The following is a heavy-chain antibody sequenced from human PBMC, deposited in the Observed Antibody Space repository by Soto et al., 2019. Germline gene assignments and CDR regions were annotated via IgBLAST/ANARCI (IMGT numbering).Heavy chain of an antibody. CDR3: ARDRPRDYIWGSYRYSHYFDY. Sequence: SETLSLTCTVSGGSISSGDYYWSWIRQPPGKGLEWIGEINHSGSTNYNPSLKSRVTISVDTSKNQFSLKLSSVTAADTAVYYCARDRPRDYIWGSYRYSHYFDYWGQGTLVTVSS. CDR2: INHSGST. CDR1: GGSISSGDYY. J-gene: IGHJ4*02. D-gene: IGHD3-16*02. V-gene: IGHV4-39*07.